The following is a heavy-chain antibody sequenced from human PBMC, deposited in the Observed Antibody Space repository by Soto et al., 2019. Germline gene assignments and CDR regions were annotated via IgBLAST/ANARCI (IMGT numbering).Heavy chain of an antibody. CDR1: GYTFTTYH. J-gene: IGHJ4*02. V-gene: IGHV1-8*01. CDR3: AMGRYSSTGYYAFDY. Sequence: QVQLVQSGAEVKKPGASVKVSCKASGYTFTTYHINWVRQATGEGLEWMGWMNPNSGNTGHAHKFQGRVTMASYTSISTAYMELNSLRSEDTAVYYCAMGRYSSTGYYAFDYWGQGTLVTVSS. D-gene: IGHD6-13*01. CDR2: MNPNSGNT.